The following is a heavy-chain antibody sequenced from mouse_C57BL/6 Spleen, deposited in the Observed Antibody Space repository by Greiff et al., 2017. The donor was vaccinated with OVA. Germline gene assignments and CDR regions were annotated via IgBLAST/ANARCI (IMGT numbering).Heavy chain of an antibody. CDR3: TRDYGSSRFAY. J-gene: IGHJ3*01. Sequence: VQLQQSGAELVRPGASVTLSCKASGYTFTDYEMHWVKQTPVHGLEWIGAIDPETGGTAYNQKFKGKAILTADKSSSTAYMELRSRTSEDSAVYYCTRDYGSSRFAYWGQGTLVTVSA. V-gene: IGHV1-15*01. CDR1: GYTFTDYE. CDR2: IDPETGGT. D-gene: IGHD1-1*01.